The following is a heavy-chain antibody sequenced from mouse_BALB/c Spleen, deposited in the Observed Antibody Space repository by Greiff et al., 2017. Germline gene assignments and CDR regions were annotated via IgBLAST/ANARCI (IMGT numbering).Heavy chain of an antibody. Sequence: EVQRVESGGGLVKPGGSLKLSCAASGFAFSSYDMSWVRQTPEKRLEWVAYISSGGGSTYYPDTVKGRFTISRDNAKNTLYLQMSSLKSEDTAMYYCARHEDPYWYFDVWGAGTTVTVSS. CDR2: ISSGGGST. CDR1: GFAFSSYD. V-gene: IGHV5-12-1*01. J-gene: IGHJ1*01. CDR3: ARHEDPYWYFDV.